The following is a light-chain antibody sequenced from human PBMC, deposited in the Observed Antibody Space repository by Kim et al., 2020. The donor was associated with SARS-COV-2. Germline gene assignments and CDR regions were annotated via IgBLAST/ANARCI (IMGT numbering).Light chain of an antibody. Sequence: DIQMTQSPSSLSASVRDRVTITCRASQTISNYLNWYQQKPGKPPKLLIYAASSLQSGVPSRFTGSGSGTDFTLTINSLQPEDFATYYCQQTYTTPLTFGGGTKLEI. CDR2: AAS. CDR3: QQTYTTPLT. CDR1: QTISNY. J-gene: IGKJ4*01. V-gene: IGKV1-39*01.